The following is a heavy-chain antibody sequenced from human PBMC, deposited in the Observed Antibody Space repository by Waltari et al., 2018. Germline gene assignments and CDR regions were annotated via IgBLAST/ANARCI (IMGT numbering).Heavy chain of an antibody. V-gene: IGHV4-39*07. CDR1: GGSISSSSYY. CDR2: IYYSGST. D-gene: IGHD6-13*01. Sequence: QLQLQESGPGLVKPSETLSLTCTVSGGSISSSSYYRGWIRQPPGKWLEWVGSIYYSGSTFYNPSLMSRVTVSVDTSKNQFSLKLRSVTAADTAVYYCASGYSSSNWFDPWCQGTLVTVSS. CDR3: ASGYSSSNWFDP. J-gene: IGHJ5*02.